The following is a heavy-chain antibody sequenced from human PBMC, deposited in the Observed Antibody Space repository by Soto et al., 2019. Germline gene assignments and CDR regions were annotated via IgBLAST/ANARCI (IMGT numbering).Heavy chain of an antibody. CDR2: INPTGGST. D-gene: IGHD2-8*02. CDR1: GYTFINYY. V-gene: IGHV1-46*01. Sequence: QVQLVQSGAEVKKPGASVKVSCKASGYTFINYYIHWVRQAPGHGLEWMAIINPTGGSTNYAQKFQGRLTLTMDXXTTXXXLELSSLTSEDTAIYYCARHLAAGDVWGQGTLVTVSS. J-gene: IGHJ4*02. CDR3: ARHLAAGDV.